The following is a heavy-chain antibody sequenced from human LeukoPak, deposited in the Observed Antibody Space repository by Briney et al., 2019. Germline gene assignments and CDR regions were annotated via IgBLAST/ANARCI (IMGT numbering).Heavy chain of an antibody. D-gene: IGHD3-9*01. J-gene: IGHJ5*02. CDR3: ARAGKTAAIRYFDWLVPDFDP. V-gene: IGHV3-48*01. CDR1: GFTFSSYS. CDR2: ISSSSSTI. Sequence: GGSLRLSCAASGFTFSSYSMNWVRQAPGKGLEWVSYISSSSSTIYYADSVKGRFTISRDNAKNSLYLQMNSLRAEDTAVYYCARAGKTAAIRYFDWLVPDFDPWGQGTLVTVSS.